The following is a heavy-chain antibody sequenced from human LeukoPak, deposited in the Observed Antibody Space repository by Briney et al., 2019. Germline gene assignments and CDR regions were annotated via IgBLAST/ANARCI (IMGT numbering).Heavy chain of an antibody. J-gene: IGHJ4*02. CDR2: IYYGGST. CDR1: GGSISSYY. Sequence: SETLSLTCTVSGGSISSYYWSWIRQPPGKGLEWIGYIYYGGSTNYNPSLKSRVTISVDTSKNQFSLKLSSVTAADTAVYYCARSRWLQLDYWGQGTLVTVSS. CDR3: ARSRWLQLDY. V-gene: IGHV4-59*08. D-gene: IGHD5-24*01.